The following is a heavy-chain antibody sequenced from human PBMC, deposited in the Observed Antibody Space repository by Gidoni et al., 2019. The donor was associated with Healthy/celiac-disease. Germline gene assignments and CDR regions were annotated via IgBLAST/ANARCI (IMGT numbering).Heavy chain of an antibody. J-gene: IGHJ4*02. CDR2: ISYDGSNK. CDR3: AREKQQLVLDY. CDR1: GFTFSSDA. D-gene: IGHD6-13*01. V-gene: IGHV3-30-3*01. Sequence: QVQLVESGGGVVQPGRSLRLSCAASGFTFSSDAMHWVRQAPGKGLEWVAVISYDGSNKYYADSVKGRFTISRDNSKNTLYLQMNSLRAEDTAVYYCAREKQQLVLDYWGQGTLVTVSS.